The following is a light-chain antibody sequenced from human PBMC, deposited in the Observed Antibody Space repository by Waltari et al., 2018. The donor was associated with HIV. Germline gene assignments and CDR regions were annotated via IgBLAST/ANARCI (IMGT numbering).Light chain of an antibody. V-gene: IGKV3-20*01. CDR1: QTVSSNF. CDR2: GAS. Sequence: EIVLTQSPGTLSLSPGERATLSCRASQTVSSNFLAWYQQKSGQAPRLLVFGASNRATGIPDRFSGSGSGTDFVLTVNRLEPEDFAVYYCQQYGSSPFTFGQGTRLEIK. CDR3: QQYGSSPFT. J-gene: IGKJ5*01.